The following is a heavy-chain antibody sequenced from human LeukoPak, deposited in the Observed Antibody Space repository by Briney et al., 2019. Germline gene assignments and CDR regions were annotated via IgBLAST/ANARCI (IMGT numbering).Heavy chain of an antibody. CDR1: GFTFSSYA. CDR2: ISGSGGST. J-gene: IGHJ4*02. V-gene: IGHV3-23*01. CDR3: AKVRGYGSGSYGDY. Sequence: PGGSLRLSCAASGFTFSSYAMSWVRQAPGKGLEWVSAISGSGGSTYYADSVKGRFTISRDNSKNTLYLQMNSLRAEDTAVYYCAKVRGYGSGSYGDYWGQGTLVTVSS. D-gene: IGHD3-10*01.